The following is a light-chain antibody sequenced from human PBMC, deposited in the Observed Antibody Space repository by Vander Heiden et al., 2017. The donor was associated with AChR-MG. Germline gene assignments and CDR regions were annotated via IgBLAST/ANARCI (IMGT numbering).Light chain of an antibody. CDR2: WAS. V-gene: IGKV4-1*01. Sequence: VMTQSPDSLAVSLGERATINCKSSQSLFFRSANKNSLAWYQDKPVHPPKLLIYWASSRKSGVPDRFSGSGSGTDFTLTISSLQPEDVAVYFCHQDVHNPPTFGQGTKLEIK. CDR1: QSLFFRSANKNS. J-gene: IGKJ2*01. CDR3: HQDVHNPPT.